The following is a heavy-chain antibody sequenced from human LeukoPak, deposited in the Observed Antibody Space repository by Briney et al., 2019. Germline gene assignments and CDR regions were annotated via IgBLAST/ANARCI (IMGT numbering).Heavy chain of an antibody. J-gene: IGHJ6*02. V-gene: IGHV4-59*01. CDR1: GGSINNYY. CDR2: IYYRGST. CDR3: ARANDYYYYTMDV. Sequence: SETLSLTCTVSGGSINNYYWSWIRQPPRKGLEWIGGIYYRGSTNYNPSLKSRVTISVDTSKNQFSLKLSSVTAADTAVYYCARANDYYYYTMDVWGQGTTVTVSS.